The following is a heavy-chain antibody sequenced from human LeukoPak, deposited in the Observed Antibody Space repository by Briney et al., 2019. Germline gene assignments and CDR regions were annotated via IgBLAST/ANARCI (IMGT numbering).Heavy chain of an antibody. CDR3: AIGTDTGMVDY. CDR2: IFYSGST. J-gene: IGHJ4*02. Sequence: SETLSLTCTVSGGSISSSSYYWVWIRQPPEKGLEWIGNIFYSGSTYYNPSLKSRVTISVDTSKNQFSLRMSSVTAADTAVYYCAIGTDTGMVDYWGQGTLVTVSS. CDR1: GGSISSSSYY. D-gene: IGHD5-18*01. V-gene: IGHV4-39*01.